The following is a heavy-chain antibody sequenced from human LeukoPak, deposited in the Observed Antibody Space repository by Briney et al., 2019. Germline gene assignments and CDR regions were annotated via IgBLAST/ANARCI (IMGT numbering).Heavy chain of an antibody. CDR1: GYTFTSYG. D-gene: IGHD6-19*01. CDR2: INAGNGNT. V-gene: IGHV1-3*01. CDR3: ASPWLYIALDYYGMDV. Sequence: ASVKVSCKASGYTFTSYGISWVRQAPGQRLEWMGWINAGNGNTKYSQKFQGRVTITRDTSASTAYMELSSLRSEDTAVYYCASPWLYIALDYYGMDVWGQGTTVTVSS. J-gene: IGHJ6*02.